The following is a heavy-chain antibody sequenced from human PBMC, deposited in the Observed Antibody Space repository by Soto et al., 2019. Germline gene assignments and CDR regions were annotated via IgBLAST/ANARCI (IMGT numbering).Heavy chain of an antibody. CDR2: IIPIFGTA. CDR3: ARANDFWSGYYKVGWFDP. Sequence: GASVKVSWKASGGTFSSYAISWVRQAPGQGLEWMGGIIPIFGTANYAQKFQGRVTITADKSTSTAYMELSSLRSEDTAVYYCARANDFWSGYYKVGWFDPWGQGTLVTVSS. J-gene: IGHJ5*02. CDR1: GGTFSSYA. V-gene: IGHV1-69*06. D-gene: IGHD3-3*01.